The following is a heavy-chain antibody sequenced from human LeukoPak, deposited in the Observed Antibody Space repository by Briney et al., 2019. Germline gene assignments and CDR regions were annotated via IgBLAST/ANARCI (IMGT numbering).Heavy chain of an antibody. V-gene: IGHV1-2*02. J-gene: IGHJ6*03. Sequence: ASVKVSCKASGYTFTGYYMHWVRQAPGQGLEWMGWINPNSGGTNYAQKLQGRVTMTTDTSTSTAYMELRSLRSDDTAVYYCARVCLDRALEWFGDPAYYYYYMDVWGKGTTVTVSS. CDR3: ARVCLDRALEWFGDPAYYYYYMDV. CDR1: GYTFTGYY. D-gene: IGHD3-3*01. CDR2: INPNSGGT.